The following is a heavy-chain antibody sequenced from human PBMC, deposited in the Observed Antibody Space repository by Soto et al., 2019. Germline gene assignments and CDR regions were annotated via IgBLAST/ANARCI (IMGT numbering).Heavy chain of an antibody. J-gene: IGHJ4*02. CDR3: ARDGSSSGWYRGYFDY. CDR1: GSTFTSYY. CDR2: INPSGGST. D-gene: IGHD6-19*01. Sequence: GASVKVSCTSSGSTFTSYYRHLVRQAPGQGLEWMGIINPSGGSTSYAQKFQGRVTMTRDTSTSTVYMELSSLRSEDTAVYYCARDGSSSGWYRGYFDYWGQGTLVTVSS. V-gene: IGHV1-46*01.